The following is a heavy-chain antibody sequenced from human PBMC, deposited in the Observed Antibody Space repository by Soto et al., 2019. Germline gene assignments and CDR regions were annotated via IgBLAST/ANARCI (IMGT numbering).Heavy chain of an antibody. V-gene: IGHV3-43D*04. D-gene: IGHD3-3*01. CDR1: GFTFDDYA. CDR3: AKDRSVLRFLEWLPGGGMDV. Sequence: GGSLRLSCAASGFTFDDYAMHWVRQAPGKGLEWVSLISWDGGSTYYADSVKGRFTIPRDNSKNSLYLQMNSLRAEDTALYYCAKDRSVLRFLEWLPGGGMDVWGQGTTVTVS. CDR2: ISWDGGST. J-gene: IGHJ6*02.